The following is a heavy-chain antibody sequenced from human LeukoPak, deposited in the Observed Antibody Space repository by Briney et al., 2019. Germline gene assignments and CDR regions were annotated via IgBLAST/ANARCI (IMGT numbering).Heavy chain of an antibody. CDR3: AGDYIWGRLF. Sequence: GGSLRLSCVGSGFSLSDYWMHWVHQTPGKGLMWVSRITSDGSTTWYADSVKGRFTVSRDNAKNTLFLEMNSLRDEDTAVYYCAGDYIWGRLFWGQGTLVTVSS. CDR2: ITSDGSTT. J-gene: IGHJ4*01. CDR1: GFSLSDYW. D-gene: IGHD3-16*01. V-gene: IGHV3-74*01.